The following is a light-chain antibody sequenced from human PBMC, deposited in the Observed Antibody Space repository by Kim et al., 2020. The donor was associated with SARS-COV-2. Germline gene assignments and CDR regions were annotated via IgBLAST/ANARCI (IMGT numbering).Light chain of an antibody. V-gene: IGKV3-15*01. J-gene: IGKJ1*01. CDR2: GAS. Sequence: VSPGESVTLPCSASQSVSHNFAWYPQRRGQAPRLLIYGASTRATHIPVRFTGSGSGTEFTLTISSLRSEDFAVYYCQQYNNWHRWTFGQETELEI. CDR1: QSVSHN. CDR3: QQYNNWHRWT.